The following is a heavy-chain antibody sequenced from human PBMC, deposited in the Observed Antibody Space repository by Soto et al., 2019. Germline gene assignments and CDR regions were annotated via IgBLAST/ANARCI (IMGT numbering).Heavy chain of an antibody. CDR3: ARDGYGDYGY. J-gene: IGHJ4*02. CDR2: ISTYNGNT. D-gene: IGHD4-17*01. V-gene: IGHV1-18*01. CDR1: GYTFTSNG. Sequence: QVQLVQSGAEVKKPGTSVKVSCKASGYTFTSNGISWVRQAPGQGLEWMGWISTYNGNTIYAQKLQGRVTMTRDTTTRIAYMELRDLRSDDTAVYYCARDGYGDYGYWGQGSLVTVSS.